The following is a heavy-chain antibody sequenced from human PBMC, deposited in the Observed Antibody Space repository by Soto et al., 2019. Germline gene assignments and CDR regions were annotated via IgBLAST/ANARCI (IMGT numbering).Heavy chain of an antibody. CDR3: ARDRGGYGASDY. V-gene: IGHV4-31*03. D-gene: IGHD5-12*01. CDR1: AGSISSDGFY. CDR2: IYHSGGT. J-gene: IGHJ4*02. Sequence: QVQLQESGPGLVKPSQTLSLTCSVSAGSISSDGFYWNWIRQPPGKGLEWIGYIYHSGGTYPSPSLRSRVNIAVDTSKNQGTLKRSAVTAADTAGNYWARDRGGYGASDYWGQGTVGTVST.